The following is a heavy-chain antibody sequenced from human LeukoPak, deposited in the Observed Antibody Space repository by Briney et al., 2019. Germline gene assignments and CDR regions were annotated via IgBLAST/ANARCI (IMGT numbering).Heavy chain of an antibody. CDR1: GGSISSYF. CDR3: ARVFAGYNEPFDY. D-gene: IGHD5-24*01. V-gene: IGHV4-59*01. CDR2: IYYRGST. Sequence: SETLSLTCTVSGGSISSYFWSWIRQPPGKGLEWLGYIYYRGSTNYNPSLQSRVTISIDTSKNQFSLKLSSVTAADAAVYYCARVFAGYNEPFDYWARESWSPSPQ. J-gene: IGHJ4*02.